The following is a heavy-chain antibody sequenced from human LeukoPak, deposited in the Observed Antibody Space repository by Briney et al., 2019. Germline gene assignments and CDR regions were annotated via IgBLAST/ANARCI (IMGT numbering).Heavy chain of an antibody. Sequence: SETLSLTCTVSGGSISSYYWSWLRQPPGKGLEWIGYIYYSGSTNYNPSLKSRVTISVDTSKNQFSLKLTSVTAADTAVYYCATNLYGSGNYFAYWGRGTLVTVSS. CDR1: GGSISSYY. CDR2: IYYSGST. CDR3: ATNLYGSGNYFAY. J-gene: IGHJ4*02. V-gene: IGHV4-59*08. D-gene: IGHD3-10*01.